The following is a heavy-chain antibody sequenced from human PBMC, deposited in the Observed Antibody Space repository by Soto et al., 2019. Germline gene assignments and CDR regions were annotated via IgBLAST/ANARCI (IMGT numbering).Heavy chain of an antibody. V-gene: IGHV1-18*01. D-gene: IGHD1-7*01. J-gene: IGHJ4*02. CDR3: ASVEHWHYVIDF. CDR1: GYSFIAYG. Sequence: ASVKVSCKASGYSFIAYGITCVRQAPGQRLEWMGWVSGDNDDANFAQNFQGRVTMTTDTSTSTAYMELRSLTYDDTAVYYCASVEHWHYVIDFWAQRTQVPVSS. CDR2: VSGDNDDA.